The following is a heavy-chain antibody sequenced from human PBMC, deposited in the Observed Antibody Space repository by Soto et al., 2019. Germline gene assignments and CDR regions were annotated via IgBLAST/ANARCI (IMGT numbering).Heavy chain of an antibody. CDR2: IWYDASNK. Sequence: ESGGGVVQPGRSLRLSCAASGFTFRTYGMYWVRQAPGKGLEWVAVIWYDASNKYYADSVKGRFTISRDNSENTLYLQMNSLRAEDTVVYYCARGRVDGGELDLWGQGTLVTVSS. V-gene: IGHV3-33*01. CDR1: GFTFRTYG. CDR3: ARGRVDGGELDL. D-gene: IGHD1-26*01. J-gene: IGHJ4*02.